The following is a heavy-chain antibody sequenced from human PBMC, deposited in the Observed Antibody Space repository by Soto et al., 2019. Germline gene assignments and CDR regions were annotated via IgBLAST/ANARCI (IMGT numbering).Heavy chain of an antibody. J-gene: IGHJ4*02. CDR3: ARSTRTRSSGYYYGDFDY. CDR1: GGSISSGGYY. V-gene: IGHV4-61*08. Sequence: SETLSLTCTVSGGSISSGGYYWSWIRQHPGKGLEWIGYIYYSGSTNCNPSLKSRVTISVDTSKNQFSLKLSSVTAADTAVYYCARSTRTRSSGYYYGDFDYWGQGTLVTVSS. D-gene: IGHD3-22*01. CDR2: IYYSGST.